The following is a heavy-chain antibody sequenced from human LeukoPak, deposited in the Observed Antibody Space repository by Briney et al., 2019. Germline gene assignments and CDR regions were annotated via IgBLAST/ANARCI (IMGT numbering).Heavy chain of an antibody. D-gene: IGHD5-18*01. CDR3: AKSESGYSYGYSY. V-gene: IGHV3-23*01. J-gene: IGHJ4*02. Sequence: GGSLRLSCAASGFTFSSYAMSWVRQAPGKGLEWVSAISGSGGSTYYADSVKGRFTISRDNSKNALYLQMHSLSAEDTAVYYCAKSESGYSYGYSYWGQGTLVTVSS. CDR2: ISGSGGST. CDR1: GFTFSSYA.